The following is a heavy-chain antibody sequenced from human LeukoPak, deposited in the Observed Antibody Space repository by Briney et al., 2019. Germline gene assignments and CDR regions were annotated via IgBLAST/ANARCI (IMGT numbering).Heavy chain of an antibody. V-gene: IGHV4-59*01. J-gene: IGHJ1*01. CDR1: GGSTSTYY. Sequence: PSETLSLTCTVSGGSTSTYYWNWIRQPPGKGLEWIGYIYYSGSTNYNPSLKSRVTISVDTSKNHFSLKLSSVTAADTAVYYCARAPGGNAGNFQHWGQGTLVTVSS. D-gene: IGHD4-23*01. CDR2: IYYSGST. CDR3: ARAPGGNAGNFQH.